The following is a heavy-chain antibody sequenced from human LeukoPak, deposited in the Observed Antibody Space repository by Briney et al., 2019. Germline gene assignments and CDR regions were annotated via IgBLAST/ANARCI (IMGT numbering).Heavy chain of an antibody. CDR1: GYTFTNYG. V-gene: IGHV1-18*01. D-gene: IGHD3-10*01. Sequence: ASVKVSCKASGYTFTNYGVSWVRQAPGQGLEWMGWISVYNGNTKYAQNFQGRVTLATDTSTSTAYMELRSLRFGDTAVYYCARDSRYFGSGGYDYFDYWGQGILVTVSS. CDR3: ARDSRYFGSGGYDYFDY. J-gene: IGHJ4*02. CDR2: ISVYNGNT.